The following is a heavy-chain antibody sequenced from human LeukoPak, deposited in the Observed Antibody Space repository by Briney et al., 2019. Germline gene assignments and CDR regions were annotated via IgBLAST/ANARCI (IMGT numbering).Heavy chain of an antibody. J-gene: IGHJ4*02. CDR2: IYPGDSET. CDR1: GYSFTTYW. CDR3: ARSESPDYYFDY. V-gene: IGHV5-51*01. Sequence: GESLKISCVGSGYSFTTYWIGWVRQMPGKGLEWMGIIYPGDSETRNSPSFQGQVTISADKSINTAYLQWNSLKASDTAMYYCARSESPDYYFDYWGQGTLVTVSS.